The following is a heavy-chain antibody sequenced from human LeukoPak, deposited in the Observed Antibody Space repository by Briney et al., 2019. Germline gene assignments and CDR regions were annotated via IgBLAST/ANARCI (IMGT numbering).Heavy chain of an antibody. V-gene: IGHV1-2*02. J-gene: IGHJ6*03. CDR1: GYIFTDYY. CDR3: ARWVYGSGSYYMDV. D-gene: IGHD3-10*01. Sequence: GASVNVSCKASGYIFTDYYMHWVRQAPGQGLVWMGWIKPNSGGTNYAQKFQGRVTMTRDTSISTAYMELSRLRSDDTAVYYCARWVYGSGSYYMDVWGKGTTVTVSS. CDR2: IKPNSGGT.